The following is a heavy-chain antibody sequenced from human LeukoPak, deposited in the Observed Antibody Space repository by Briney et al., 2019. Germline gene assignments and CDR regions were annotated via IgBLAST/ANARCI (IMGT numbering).Heavy chain of an antibody. CDR2: IYTSGST. Sequence: PSQTLSLTCTVSGGSISSGSYYWSWIRQPAGKGLDWIGRIYTSGSTNYNPSLKSRVTISVDTSKNQFSLKLSSVTAADTAVYYCARVDYDFWSGYYMWGQGTLVTVSS. J-gene: IGHJ1*01. CDR1: GGSISSGSYY. CDR3: ARVDYDFWSGYYM. D-gene: IGHD3-3*01. V-gene: IGHV4-61*02.